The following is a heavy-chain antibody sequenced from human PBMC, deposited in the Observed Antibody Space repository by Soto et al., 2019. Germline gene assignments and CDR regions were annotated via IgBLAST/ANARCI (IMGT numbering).Heavy chain of an antibody. V-gene: IGHV4-31*03. CDR3: ARDFTDSSGPTLGMGV. J-gene: IGHJ6*02. D-gene: IGHD6-19*01. CDR2: IYYSGST. Sequence: PSDTLSLTCTVSGGSISSGGYYWSWIRQHPGKGLEWIGYIYYSGSTYYNPSLKSRVTISVDTSKNQFSLKLSSVTAADTAVYYCARDFTDSSGPTLGMGVWGQGTTVTVSS. CDR1: GGSISSGGYY.